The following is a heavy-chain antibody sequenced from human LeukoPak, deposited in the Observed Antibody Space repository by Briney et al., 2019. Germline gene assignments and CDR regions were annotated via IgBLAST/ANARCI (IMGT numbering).Heavy chain of an antibody. Sequence: SETLSLTCTVSGGSISSYYWSWIRQPPGKGLEWIGYIYYSGSTNYNPSLKSRVTISVDTSKNQFSLKLSSVTAADTAVYYCARGANWFDPWGQGTLVTVSS. CDR1: GGSISSYY. J-gene: IGHJ5*02. V-gene: IGHV4-59*01. CDR2: IYYSGST. CDR3: ARGANWFDP.